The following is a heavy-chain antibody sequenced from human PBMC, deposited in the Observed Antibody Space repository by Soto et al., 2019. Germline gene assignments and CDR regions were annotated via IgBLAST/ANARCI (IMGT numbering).Heavy chain of an antibody. CDR1: GGTFSSYA. CDR3: AREMAAGRGYYYYYGMDV. CDR2: IIPIFGTA. D-gene: IGHD6-13*01. V-gene: IGHV1-69*13. J-gene: IGHJ6*02. Sequence: SVKVSCKASGGTFSSYAISWVRQAPGQGLEWMGGIIPIFGTANYAQKFQGRVTITADESTSTAYMELSSLRSEDTAVYYCAREMAAGRGYYYYYGMDVWGQGXTVTVYS.